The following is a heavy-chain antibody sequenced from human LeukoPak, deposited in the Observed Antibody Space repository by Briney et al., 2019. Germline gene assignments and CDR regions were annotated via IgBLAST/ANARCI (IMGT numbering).Heavy chain of an antibody. Sequence: PSETLSLTCTVSGGSISSYYWSWIRQPPGKGLDWIGYIYYSGSTNYNPSLKSRVTISVDTSKNQFSLKLSSVTAADTAVYYCARQGYDFWSGYYIGYWGQGTLVTVSS. CDR2: IYYSGST. CDR3: ARQGYDFWSGYYIGY. J-gene: IGHJ4*02. D-gene: IGHD3-3*01. CDR1: GGSISSYY. V-gene: IGHV4-59*08.